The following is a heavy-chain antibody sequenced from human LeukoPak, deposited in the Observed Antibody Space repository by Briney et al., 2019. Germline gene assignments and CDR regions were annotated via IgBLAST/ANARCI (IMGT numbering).Heavy chain of an antibody. CDR1: GFTFSSYW. V-gene: IGHV3-74*01. CDR2: INSDGSST. Sequence: PGGSLRLSCAASGFTFSSYWMHWVRQAPGKGLVWVSRINSDGSSTSYADSVKGRFTIYRDNSKNTLYVQMNSLRAEDTAVYYCAKGYYGDYPYHFDYWGQGTLVTVSS. CDR3: AKGYYGDYPYHFDY. J-gene: IGHJ4*02. D-gene: IGHD4-17*01.